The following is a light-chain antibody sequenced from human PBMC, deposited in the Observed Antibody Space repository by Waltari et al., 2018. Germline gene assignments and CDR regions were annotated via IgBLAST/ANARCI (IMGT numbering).Light chain of an antibody. Sequence: DIQMTQSPSSLSASVGDRVTITCQASHDISNYLNWYQQKPGKAPKLLIYDASSLETGVPSRFRGSGSGTDFSFTIRSLQPEDIATYYCQQFDNLVYTFGQGTKLEIK. V-gene: IGKV1-33*01. J-gene: IGKJ2*01. CDR1: HDISNY. CDR3: QQFDNLVYT. CDR2: DAS.